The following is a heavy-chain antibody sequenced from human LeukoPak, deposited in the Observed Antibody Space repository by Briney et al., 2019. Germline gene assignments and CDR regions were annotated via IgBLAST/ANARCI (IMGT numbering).Heavy chain of an antibody. CDR1: GGSISSSSYY. D-gene: IGHD6-19*01. Sequence: SETLSLTCTVSGGSISSSSYYWGWIRQPPGKGLEWIGSIYYSGSTYYNPSLKSRVTISVDTSKNQFSLKLSSVTAADTAVYYCASHAGYSSGWYKGAQDWYFDLWGRGTLVTVSS. CDR3: ASHAGYSSGWYKGAQDWYFDL. V-gene: IGHV4-39*01. J-gene: IGHJ2*01. CDR2: IYYSGST.